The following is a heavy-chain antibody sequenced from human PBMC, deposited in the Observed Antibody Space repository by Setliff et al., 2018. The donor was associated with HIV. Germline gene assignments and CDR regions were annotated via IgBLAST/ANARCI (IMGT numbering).Heavy chain of an antibody. D-gene: IGHD5-18*01. J-gene: IGHJ4*02. CDR3: ASIELAAMVPVDY. Sequence: LSLTCAVYGGSFSGYDWSWIRQPPGKGLEWVSYISSSGSTIYYADSVKGRFTISRDNAKNSLFLQMNSLRAEDTAVYYCASIELAAMVPVDYWGQGTLVTVSS. CDR2: ISSSGSTI. V-gene: IGHV3-11*04. CDR1: GGSFSGYD.